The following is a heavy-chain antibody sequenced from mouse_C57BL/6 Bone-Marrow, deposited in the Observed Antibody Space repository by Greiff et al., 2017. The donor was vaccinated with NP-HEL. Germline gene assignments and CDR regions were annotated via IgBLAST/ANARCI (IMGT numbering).Heavy chain of an antibody. J-gene: IGHJ4*01. Sequence: VQVVESGAELARPGASVKLSCKASGYTFTSYGISWVKQRTGQGLEWIGEIYPRSGNTYYNEKFKGKATLTADKSSSTAYMELRSLTSEDSAVYFGARWYLYSYYAMDYWGQGTSVTVSS. CDR1: GYTFTSYG. D-gene: IGHD1-3*01. V-gene: IGHV1-81*01. CDR3: ARWYLYSYYAMDY. CDR2: IYPRSGNT.